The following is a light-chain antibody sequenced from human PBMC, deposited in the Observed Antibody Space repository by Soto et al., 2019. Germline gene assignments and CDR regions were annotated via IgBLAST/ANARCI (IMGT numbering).Light chain of an antibody. V-gene: IGKV3-20*01. CDR1: QSVSRNY. CDR2: DAY. CDR3: HHYGNLPWT. Sequence: EIVLTQSPGTLSLSPGESATLSCRASQSVSRNYLAWYQQKPGQAPRLLMYDAYSRATGTPDRVSGSGSGTDFTLTISRLEPEDFAVYYCHHYGNLPWTCGQGTKVEIK. J-gene: IGKJ1*01.